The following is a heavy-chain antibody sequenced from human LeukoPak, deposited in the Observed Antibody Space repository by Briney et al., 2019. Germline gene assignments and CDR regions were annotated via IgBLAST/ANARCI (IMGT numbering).Heavy chain of an antibody. CDR2: IRNKAYGGTA. D-gene: IGHD3-9*01. CDR3: TREKRYFDWFQADY. J-gene: IGHJ4*02. CDR1: GFTFSDYA. V-gene: IGHV3-49*05. Sequence: KPGGSLRLSCTASGFTFSDYAMSWFRQAPGKGLEWVGFIRNKAYGGTAEYAASVKGRFTISRDDSKTIAYLQVNSLKTEDTAVYYCTREKRYFDWFQADYWGQGTLVTVSS.